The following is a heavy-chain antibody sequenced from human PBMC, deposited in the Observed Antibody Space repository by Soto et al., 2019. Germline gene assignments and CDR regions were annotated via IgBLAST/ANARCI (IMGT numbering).Heavy chain of an antibody. Sequence: GXSXKVSYKASGFTXSSSAVQLVRQARGQRLEWIGWIVVGSGNTNYAQKFQERVTITRDMSTRKAYMELSSLRSEETAVYYCAAEQLGMGATYDAFDIWGQGTMLTVS. D-gene: IGHD1-26*01. V-gene: IGHV1-58*01. CDR2: IVVGSGNT. CDR3: AAEQLGMGATYDAFDI. J-gene: IGHJ3*02. CDR1: GFTXSSSA.